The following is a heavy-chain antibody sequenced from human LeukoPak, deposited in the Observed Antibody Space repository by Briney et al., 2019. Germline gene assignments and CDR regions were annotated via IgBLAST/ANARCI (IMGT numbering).Heavy chain of an antibody. V-gene: IGHV3-53*01. D-gene: IGHD5-12*01. CDR1: GFTVSSNY. CDR2: IYSGGST. Sequence: GGSLRLSCAASGFTVSSNYMSWVRQAPGKGLEWVSVIYSGGSTYYADSVKGRFTISRDNSKNTLYLQMNSLRAEDTAVYYCAKDSNPYSGYDLLFDYWGQGTLVTVSS. CDR3: AKDSNPYSGYDLLFDY. J-gene: IGHJ4*02.